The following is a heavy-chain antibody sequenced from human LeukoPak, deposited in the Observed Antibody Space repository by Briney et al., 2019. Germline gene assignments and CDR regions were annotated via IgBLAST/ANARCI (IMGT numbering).Heavy chain of an antibody. CDR3: ALSGDYYDGSGVQH. V-gene: IGHV1-69*04. J-gene: IGHJ1*01. CDR1: GGTFSSYA. D-gene: IGHD3-22*01. CDR2: IIPIFGIA. Sequence: GASVKVSCKASGGTFSSYAISWVRQAPGQGLEWMGRIIPIFGIANYAQKFQGRVTITADKSTSTAYMELSSLRSEDTAVYYCALSGDYYDGSGVQHWGQGTLVTVSS.